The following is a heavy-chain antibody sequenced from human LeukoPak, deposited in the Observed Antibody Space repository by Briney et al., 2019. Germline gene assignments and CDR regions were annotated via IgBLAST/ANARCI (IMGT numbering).Heavy chain of an antibody. CDR2: ISGSGGST. CDR3: AKATGYSSSWYYFDY. J-gene: IGHJ4*02. V-gene: IGHV3-23*01. Sequence: GGSLRLSCAASGFTFSSYAMSWVRQAPGKGLEWVSAISGSGGSTYYADSVKGRFTISRDNSKNTLYLQMDSLRAEDTAVYYCAKATGYSSSWYYFDYWGQGTLVTVSS. CDR1: GFTFSSYA. D-gene: IGHD6-13*01.